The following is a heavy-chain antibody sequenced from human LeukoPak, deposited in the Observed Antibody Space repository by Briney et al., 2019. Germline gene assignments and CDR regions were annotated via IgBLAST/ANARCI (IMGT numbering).Heavy chain of an antibody. CDR1: GGSISSSNW. J-gene: IGHJ2*01. CDR3: ARVSVLDWYFDL. V-gene: IGHV4-4*02. CDR2: ISRDGKT. D-gene: IGHD5/OR15-5a*01. Sequence: PSETLSLTCAVSGGSISSSNWWSWVRQPPGKGLEWIGEISRDGKTNYNPSLKSRVTISVDTSKNQFSLKLSSVTAADTAVYYCARVSVLDWYFDLWGRGTLVTVSS.